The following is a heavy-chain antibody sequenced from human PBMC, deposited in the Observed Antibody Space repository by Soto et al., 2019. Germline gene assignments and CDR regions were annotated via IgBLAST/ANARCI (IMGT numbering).Heavy chain of an antibody. V-gene: IGHV3-66*01. CDR1: GFTVSNNY. D-gene: IGHD5-18*01. J-gene: IGHJ4*02. CDR3: ARGAGGNSWRSPTFDS. CDR2: IFSDGST. Sequence: EVQLVESGGGLVQPGGSLRLSCAASGFTVSNNYMTWVRQAPGRGLDWVSIIFSDGSTYYEDSVGGRFTISRDNSKNTLYLQMNSLRVEDTAIYYCARGAGGNSWRSPTFDSWGQGTLVTVSS.